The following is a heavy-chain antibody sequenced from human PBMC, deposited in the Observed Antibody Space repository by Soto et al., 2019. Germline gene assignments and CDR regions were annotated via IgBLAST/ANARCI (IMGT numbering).Heavy chain of an antibody. D-gene: IGHD5-18*01. CDR3: AKSLDTAMVITLDY. CDR2: IIPIFGTA. Sequence: SVKVSCKASGGTFSSYAISWVRQAPGQGLEWMGGIIPIFGTANYAQKFQGRVTITADKSTSTAYMELSSLRSEDTAVYYCAKSLDTAMVITLDYWGQGTLVTVSS. CDR1: GGTFSSYA. J-gene: IGHJ4*02. V-gene: IGHV1-69*06.